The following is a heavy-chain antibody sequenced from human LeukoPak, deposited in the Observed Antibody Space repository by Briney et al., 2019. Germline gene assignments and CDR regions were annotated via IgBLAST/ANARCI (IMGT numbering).Heavy chain of an antibody. CDR2: ISSSSSYI. Sequence: GGSLRLSCAASGFTFSSYSMNWVRQAPGKGLEWVSSISSSSSYIYYADSVKGRFTISRDNAKNSLYLQMNSLRAEDTAVYYCARSGSGSSLGRRSGWYFDYWGQGTLVTVSS. D-gene: IGHD3-10*01. V-gene: IGHV3-21*01. J-gene: IGHJ4*02. CDR1: GFTFSSYS. CDR3: ARSGSGSSLGRRSGWYFDY.